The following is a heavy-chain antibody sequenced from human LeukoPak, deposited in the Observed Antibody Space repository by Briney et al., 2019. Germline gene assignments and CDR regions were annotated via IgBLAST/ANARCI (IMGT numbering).Heavy chain of an antibody. D-gene: IGHD2-2*03. J-gene: IGHJ4*02. V-gene: IGHV3-23*01. CDR1: GFTFSNYG. Sequence: GGTLRLSCTASGFTFSNYGMNWVRQAPGKGLEWVSGIIPSGGTTYYADSVKGRFTISRDNSQNTMYLQMNSLRAEDTALYFCAKDSGWILFDDWGQGTLVTVSS. CDR2: IIPSGGTT. CDR3: AKDSGWILFDD.